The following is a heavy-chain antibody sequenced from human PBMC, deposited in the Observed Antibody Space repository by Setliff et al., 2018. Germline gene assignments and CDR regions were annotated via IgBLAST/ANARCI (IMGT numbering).Heavy chain of an antibody. J-gene: IGHJ4*02. Sequence: ASVKVSCKASGYTFSDYGISWVRLAPGQGLEWMGWISPYTGNTFYAPQFQGRVIMTTDTSTNTAYMDLRSLRSDDTAAYYCERLVRYCTTTSCQRTSGDDFWGQGTLVTVSS. CDR3: ERLVRYCTTTSCQRTSGDDF. D-gene: IGHD2-2*01. CDR2: ISPYTGNT. CDR1: GYTFSDYG. V-gene: IGHV1-18*01.